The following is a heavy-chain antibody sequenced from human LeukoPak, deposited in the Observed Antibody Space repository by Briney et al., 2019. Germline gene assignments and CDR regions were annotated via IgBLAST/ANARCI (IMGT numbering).Heavy chain of an antibody. CDR1: GGSISSSGYY. D-gene: IGHD3-22*01. Sequence: SETLSLTCTVSGGSISSSGYYWGWIRQPPGKGLQWIGSIYYSGSTYYNPSLKSRVIVSVDTSKNQFSLKLSSVTAADTAVYYCARQSYDSSGYYYFDYRGQGTLVTVSS. V-gene: IGHV4-39*01. J-gene: IGHJ4*02. CDR3: ARQSYDSSGYYYFDY. CDR2: IYYSGST.